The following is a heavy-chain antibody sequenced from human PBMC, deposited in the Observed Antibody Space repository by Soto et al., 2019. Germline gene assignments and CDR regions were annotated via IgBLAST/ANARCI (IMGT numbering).Heavy chain of an antibody. J-gene: IGHJ6*03. CDR2: VYHTGST. CDR1: GDSISSSYF. V-gene: IGHV4-4*02. D-gene: IGHD3-9*01. Sequence: SETLSLTCTVSGDSISSSYFWNWVRQPPGKGLEWIGEVYHTGSTNYNPSLKSRVTISVDTSKNQFSLKLSSVTAADTAVYYCARTNTYYDILTGYYKGDYYYYYMDVWGKGTTVTVSS. CDR3: ARTNTYYDILTGYYKGDYYYYYMDV.